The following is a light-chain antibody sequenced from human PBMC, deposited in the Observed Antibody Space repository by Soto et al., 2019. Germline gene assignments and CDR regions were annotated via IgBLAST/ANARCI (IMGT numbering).Light chain of an antibody. CDR3: QQYGYSRT. V-gene: IGKV3-11*01. CDR2: DAS. J-gene: IGKJ1*01. CDR1: QSVSSY. Sequence: EIVLTHSPATLSLSPWERATLSCRASQSVSSYLAWYQQKPGQAPRLLIYDASNRATVIPARFSGSGSGTDFTLTISSLEPEDFAVYYCQQYGYSRTFGQGTKVDIK.